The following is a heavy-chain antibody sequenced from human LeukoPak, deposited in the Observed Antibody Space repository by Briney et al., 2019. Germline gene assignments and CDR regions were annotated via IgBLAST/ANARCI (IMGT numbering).Heavy chain of an antibody. D-gene: IGHD2-15*01. V-gene: IGHV4-59*01. Sequence: KTSETLSLTCTVSGGSISSYYWSWIRQPPGKGLEWIGYIYYSGSTNYNPSLKSRVTISVDTSKNQFSLKLSSVTAADTAVYYCARAVSGCSGGSCYRTNWFDPWGQGTLVTVSS. J-gene: IGHJ5*02. CDR2: IYYSGST. CDR1: GGSISSYY. CDR3: ARAVSGCSGGSCYRTNWFDP.